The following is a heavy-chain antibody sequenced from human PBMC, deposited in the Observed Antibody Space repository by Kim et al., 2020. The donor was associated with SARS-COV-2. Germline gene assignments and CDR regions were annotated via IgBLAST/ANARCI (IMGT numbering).Heavy chain of an antibody. CDR2: INHSGST. D-gene: IGHD3-10*01. Sequence: SETLSLTCAVYGGSFSGYYWSWIRQPPGKGLEWIGEINHSGSTNYNPSLKSRVTISVDTSKNQFSLKLSSVTAADTAVYYCARVGVRGVLRDYWGQGTLV. V-gene: IGHV4-34*01. CDR1: GGSFSGYY. J-gene: IGHJ4*02. CDR3: ARVGVRGVLRDY.